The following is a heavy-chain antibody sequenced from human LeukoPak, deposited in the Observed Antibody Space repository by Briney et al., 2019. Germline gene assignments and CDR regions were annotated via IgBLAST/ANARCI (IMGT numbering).Heavy chain of an antibody. Sequence: KPSETLSLXCTVSGDSISSTSYYWDWIRQPPGEGLEWIGSIYNSGTTYYNPSLKSRVTISVDTSKNQFSLKVSSVTAADTAVYCCASRVYGLGSFNYWGQGTLVTVSS. CDR1: GDSISSTSYY. D-gene: IGHD3-10*01. J-gene: IGHJ4*01. V-gene: IGHV4-39*01. CDR3: ASRVYGLGSFNY. CDR2: IYNSGTT.